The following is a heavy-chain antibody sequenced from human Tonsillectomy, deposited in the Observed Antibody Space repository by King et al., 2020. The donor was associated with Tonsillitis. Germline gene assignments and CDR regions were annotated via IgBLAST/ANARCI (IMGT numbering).Heavy chain of an antibody. Sequence: VQLVESGGGVEQPGGSLRLSCAASGFTFSSYAMSWVRQAPGMGLEWVSVITGSGGRTYYADSVKGRFTTSRDNSKNTLFLHMNSVRAGDTAIYYCAKVDNIYASGHYFAYWGQGTLVTVSS. CDR3: AKVDNIYASGHYFAY. J-gene: IGHJ4*02. V-gene: IGHV3-23*04. CDR1: GFTFSSYA. D-gene: IGHD2/OR15-2a*01. CDR2: ITGSGGRT.